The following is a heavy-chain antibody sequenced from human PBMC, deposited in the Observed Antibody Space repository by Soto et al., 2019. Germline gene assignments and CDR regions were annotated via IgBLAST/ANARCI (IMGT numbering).Heavy chain of an antibody. CDR2: ISYDGSNK. Sequence: GGSLRLSCAASGFTFSSYGMHWFRQAPGKGLEWVAVISYDGSNKYYADSVKGRFTISRDNSKNTLYLQMNSLRAEDTAVYYCAKERVRYSSGCYVSVPGMDVRGQRTTVPVSS. CDR3: AKERVRYSSGCYVSVPGMDV. D-gene: IGHD6-19*01. J-gene: IGHJ6*02. CDR1: GFTFSSYG. V-gene: IGHV3-30*18.